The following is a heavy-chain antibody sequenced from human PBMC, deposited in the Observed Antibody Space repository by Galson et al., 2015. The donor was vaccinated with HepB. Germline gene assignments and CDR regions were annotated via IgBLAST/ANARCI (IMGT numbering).Heavy chain of an antibody. J-gene: IGHJ4*02. D-gene: IGHD3-16*02. CDR2: ITSSSFDT. V-gene: IGHV3-11*06. CDR1: GFGFGDYN. CDR3: AIIGGIAQGGPLDY. Sequence: SLRLSCAASGFGFGDYNMNWIRQTPGKGLEWVSSITSSSFDTKHADSVKGRFTISRDNAKNSLYLQMSSLRVEDTGVYFCAIIGGIAQGGPLDYWGQGVPVIVSS.